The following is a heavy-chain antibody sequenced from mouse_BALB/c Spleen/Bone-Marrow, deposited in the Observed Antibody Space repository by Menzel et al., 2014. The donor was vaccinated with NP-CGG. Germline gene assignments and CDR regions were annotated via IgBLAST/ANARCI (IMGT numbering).Heavy chain of an antibody. V-gene: IGHV1S81*02. Sequence: QVQLQQPGAELVKPGASVKLSCKASGYTFTSYWMHWVKQRPGQGLEWIGEINPSNGRTNYNEEFKGKATLTVDKSSSTAYMQLSSPTSEDSAVYYCAPYYYGSSYGFYWYFDVWGAGTTVTVSS. CDR1: GYTFTSYW. J-gene: IGHJ1*01. D-gene: IGHD1-1*01. CDR2: INPSNGRT. CDR3: APYYYGSSYGFYWYFDV.